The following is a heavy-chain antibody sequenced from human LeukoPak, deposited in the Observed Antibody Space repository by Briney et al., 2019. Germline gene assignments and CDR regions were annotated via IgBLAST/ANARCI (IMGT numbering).Heavy chain of an antibody. J-gene: IGHJ4*02. Sequence: GGSLRLSCAASGLTFSSYSMNWVRQAPGKGLEWVSSISSSSSYIYYADSVKGRFTISRDNAKNSLYLQMNSLRAEDTAVYCCAVAAAGTYDYWGQGTLVTVSS. CDR1: GLTFSSYS. CDR3: AVAAAGTYDY. D-gene: IGHD6-13*01. V-gene: IGHV3-21*01. CDR2: ISSSSSYI.